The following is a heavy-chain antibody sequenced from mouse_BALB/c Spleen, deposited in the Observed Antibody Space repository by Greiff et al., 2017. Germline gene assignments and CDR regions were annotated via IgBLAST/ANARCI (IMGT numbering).Heavy chain of an antibody. CDR3: TRWGERSWFAY. CDR2: IYPSDSYT. CDR1: GYTFSSYW. V-gene: IGHV1-69*02. J-gene: IGHJ3*01. Sequence: QVQLQQSGAELVRPGASVKLSCKASGYTFSSYWINWVKQRPGQGLEWIGNIYPSDSYTNYNQKFKDKATLTVDKSSSTAYMQLSSPTSEDSAVYYCTRWGERSWFAYWGQGTLVTVSA.